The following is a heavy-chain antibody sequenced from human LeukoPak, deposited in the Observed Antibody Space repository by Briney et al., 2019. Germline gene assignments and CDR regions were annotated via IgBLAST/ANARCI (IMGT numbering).Heavy chain of an antibody. CDR3: ARFFWSGYYVDY. D-gene: IGHD3-3*01. J-gene: IGHJ4*02. Sequence: SETLSLTCAVYGGSFSGYYWSWIRQPPGKGLEWIGEINHSGSTNYNPSLKSRVTISVDTPKNQFSLKLSSVTAADTAVYYCARFFWSGYYVDYWGQGTLVTVSS. CDR2: INHSGST. CDR1: GGSFSGYY. V-gene: IGHV4-34*01.